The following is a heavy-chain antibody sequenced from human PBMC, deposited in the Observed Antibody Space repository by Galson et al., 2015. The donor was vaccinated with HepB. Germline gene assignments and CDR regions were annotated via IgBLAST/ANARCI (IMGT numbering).Heavy chain of an antibody. CDR1: GYTFTSYY. Sequence: SVKVSCKASGYTFTSYYIHWVRQAPGQGLEWMGIINPSGGNTNYAQRFQGRVTMTRDTSTSTVYMELSSLRSEDTAVYFCARDFRGDNYSGAYYGAAEYFQHWGQGTLVTVSS. CDR2: INPSGGNT. D-gene: IGHD1-26*01. CDR3: ARDFRGDNYSGAYYGAAEYFQH. J-gene: IGHJ1*01. V-gene: IGHV1-46*01.